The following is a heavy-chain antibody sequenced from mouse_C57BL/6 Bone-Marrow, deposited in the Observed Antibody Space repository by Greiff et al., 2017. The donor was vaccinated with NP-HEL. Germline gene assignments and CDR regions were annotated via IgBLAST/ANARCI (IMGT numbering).Heavy chain of an antibody. D-gene: IGHD2-4*01. J-gene: IGHJ4*01. CDR2: INPSSGYT. CDR1: GYTFTSYW. CDR3: ARREAYDYGAMDY. Sequence: VQIQESGAELAKPGASVKLSCKASGYTFTSYWMHWVKQRPGQGLEWIGYINPSSGYTKYNQKFKDKATLTADKSSSTAYMQLSSLTYEDSAVYYCARREAYDYGAMDYWGQGTSVTVSS. V-gene: IGHV1-7*01.